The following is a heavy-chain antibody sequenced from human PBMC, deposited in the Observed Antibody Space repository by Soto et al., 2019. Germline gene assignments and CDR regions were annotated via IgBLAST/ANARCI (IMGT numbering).Heavy chain of an antibody. CDR3: ARQERFLERFGPRLDP. CDR2: INISNGNT. D-gene: IGHD3-3*01. Sequence: ASVKVSCKASGYTFKSYQIYWVRQAPGQRLECMGWINISNGNTEYSQNFQGRVTMTRDTSASTAYMELSSLRSEDTAVYYCARQERFLERFGPRLDPWGQGTLVTVSS. CDR1: GYTFKSYQ. J-gene: IGHJ5*02. V-gene: IGHV1-3*04.